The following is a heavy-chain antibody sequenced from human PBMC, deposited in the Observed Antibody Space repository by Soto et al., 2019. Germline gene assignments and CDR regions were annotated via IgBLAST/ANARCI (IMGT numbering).Heavy chain of an antibody. V-gene: IGHV3-21*01. CDR1: GFTFSSYS. CDR2: ISSSSSYI. D-gene: IGHD2-2*02. CDR3: ARDDCSSTSCYIVYYYYMDV. J-gene: IGHJ6*03. Sequence: TGGSLRLSCAASGFTFSSYSMNWVRQAPGKGLEWVSSISSSSSYIYYADSVKGRFTISRDNAKNSLYLQMNSLRAEDTAVYYCARDDCSSTSCYIVYYYYMDVWGKGTTVTVSS.